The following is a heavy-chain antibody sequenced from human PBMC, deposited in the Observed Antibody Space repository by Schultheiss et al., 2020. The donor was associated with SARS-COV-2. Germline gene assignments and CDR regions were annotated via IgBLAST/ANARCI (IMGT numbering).Heavy chain of an antibody. D-gene: IGHD6-6*01. CDR2: INHSGST. Sequence: GSLRLSCAVYGGSFSGYYWSWIRQPPGKGLEWIGEINHSGSTNYNPSLKSRVTISGDTSKNHFSLKLSSVTAADTAVYYCARARSSSSPLYHYYYMDVWGKGTTVTVSS. CDR3: ARARSSSSPLYHYYYMDV. V-gene: IGHV4-34*01. CDR1: GGSFSGYY. J-gene: IGHJ6*03.